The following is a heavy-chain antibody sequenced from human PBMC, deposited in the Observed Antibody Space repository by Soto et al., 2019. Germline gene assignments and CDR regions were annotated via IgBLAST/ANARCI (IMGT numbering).Heavy chain of an antibody. D-gene: IGHD3-10*01. V-gene: IGHV1-46*01. CDR2: INPSCGST. CDR3: ARGPYGSGSDRAGFYYGLDV. CDR1: GYTFTSYY. Sequence: QVQLVQSGAEVKKPGASVKVSCKASGYTFTSYYMHWVRQAPGQGLEWMGIINPSCGSTSYAQKFQGRVTMTRDTSTSTVYMVLSSLRSEDTAVYYCARGPYGSGSDRAGFYYGLDVWGQGTTVTVSS. J-gene: IGHJ6*02.